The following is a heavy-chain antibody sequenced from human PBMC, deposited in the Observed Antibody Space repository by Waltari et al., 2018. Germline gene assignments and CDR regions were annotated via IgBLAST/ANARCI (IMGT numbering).Heavy chain of an antibody. Sequence: QVQLQESGPGLLQPSETLSLTCTVSGASVSHYYWSWIRQPPGKGLEWIGYLYYSGTTNYNPSLKSRVTISVDTSKNQFSLKLNSVTAADTAVYYCATPGSGWLAPIDYWGQGALVTVSS. J-gene: IGHJ4*02. CDR3: ATPGSGWLAPIDY. CDR1: GASVSHYY. V-gene: IGHV4-59*02. D-gene: IGHD6-19*01. CDR2: LYYSGTT.